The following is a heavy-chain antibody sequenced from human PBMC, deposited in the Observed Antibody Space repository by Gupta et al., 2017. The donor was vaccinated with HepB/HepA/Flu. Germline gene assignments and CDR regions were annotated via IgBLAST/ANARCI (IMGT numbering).Heavy chain of an antibody. CDR2: IYHSGST. J-gene: IGHJ5*02. V-gene: IGHV4-4*02. CDR3: ARDAGVVVPAAIATNNGFDP. CDR1: GGSISSSNW. Sequence: GTLSLTCAVSGGSISSSNWWSWVRQPPGKGLEWIGEIYHSGSTNYNPSLKSRVTISVDKSKNQFSLKLSSVTAADTAVYYCARDAGVVVPAAIATNNGFDPWGQGTRVTVSA. D-gene: IGHD2-2*01.